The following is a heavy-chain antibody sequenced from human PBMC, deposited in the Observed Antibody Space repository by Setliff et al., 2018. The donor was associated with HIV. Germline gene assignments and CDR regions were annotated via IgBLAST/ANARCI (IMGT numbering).Heavy chain of an antibody. CDR2: ISSTGST. CDR1: GGSLRRGNYY. V-gene: IGHV4-61*09. J-gene: IGHJ4*02. D-gene: IGHD6-19*01. Sequence: SETLSLTCTVSGGSLRRGNYYWSWIRQPAGEGLEWIGHISSTGSTNYNPSLKNRVTLSLDTSMNQFPLKLRSVFAGDTAVYFCVRDPGYSSGWSGTTFDYWGQGTLVTVS. CDR3: VRDPGYSSGWSGTTFDY.